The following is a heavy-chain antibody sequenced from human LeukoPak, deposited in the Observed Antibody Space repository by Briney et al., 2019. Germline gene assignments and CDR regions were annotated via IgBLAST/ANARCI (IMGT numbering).Heavy chain of an antibody. J-gene: IGHJ4*02. CDR1: GFTFSSFA. Sequence: GGSLRLSCAASGFTFSSFAMSWVRQAPGRGLEWVSAISGSGGRTYYADSVKGRFTISRDNSKNTLYLQMSRLRGDDTAQYYCVRGVHSVVVPALFDNWGQGTLVAVSP. D-gene: IGHD2-21*01. V-gene: IGHV3-23*01. CDR2: ISGSGGRT. CDR3: VRGVHSVVVPALFDN.